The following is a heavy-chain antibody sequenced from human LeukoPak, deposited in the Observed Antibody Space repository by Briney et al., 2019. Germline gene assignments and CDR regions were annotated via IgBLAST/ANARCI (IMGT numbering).Heavy chain of an antibody. CDR1: GGSITSSFSY. V-gene: IGHV4-39*07. J-gene: IGHJ3*02. CDR3: ARSDGYGLVGI. Sequence: PSETLSLTCSVSGGSITSSFSYWGWIRQPPGKTLEWIGSIYSSGSTYYNPSLKSRGIIIIDTPKNHFSLTLSSVTAADTAVYYCARSDGYGLVGIWGQGTMVTVSS. D-gene: IGHD3-10*01. CDR2: IYSSGST.